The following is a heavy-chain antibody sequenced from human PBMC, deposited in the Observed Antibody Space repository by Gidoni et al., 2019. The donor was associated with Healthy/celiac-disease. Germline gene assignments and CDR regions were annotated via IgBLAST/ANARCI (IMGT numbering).Heavy chain of an antibody. D-gene: IGHD1-26*01. Sequence: QVQLVPSGAEVKKPGASVKVSCMASGSSFTGYYMHWVRQAPGQGLEWMGWINPNSGGTNYAQKCQGRVTMTRDTSISTAYMELSRLRSDDAAVYYCAREGVGASDWFDPWGQGTLVTVSS. V-gene: IGHV1-2*02. CDR2: INPNSGGT. CDR1: GSSFTGYY. CDR3: AREGVGASDWFDP. J-gene: IGHJ5*02.